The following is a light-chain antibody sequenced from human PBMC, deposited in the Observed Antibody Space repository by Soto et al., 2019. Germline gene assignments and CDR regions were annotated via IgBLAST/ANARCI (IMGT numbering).Light chain of an antibody. CDR3: QQRSNWPPYT. Sequence: EIVLTQPPATLSLSPGERAILSCRASQSVSSYVAWYQQKPGQAPRLLIYDASNRATGIPARFSGSGSGTDFTLTISSLEPEDFAVYYCQQRSNWPPYTFGQGTKLEIK. J-gene: IGKJ2*01. CDR1: QSVSSY. V-gene: IGKV3-11*01. CDR2: DAS.